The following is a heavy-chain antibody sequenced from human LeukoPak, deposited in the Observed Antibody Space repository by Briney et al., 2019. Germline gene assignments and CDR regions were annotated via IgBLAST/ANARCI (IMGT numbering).Heavy chain of an antibody. J-gene: IGHJ5*02. CDR1: GGSMSSTTDS. CDR2: IYYSGST. CDR3: ARADYHGSGSYKPFDP. Sequence: PSETLSLTCTVSGGSMSSTTDSWGWIRQPPGKGLEWIGSIYYSGSTYYNPSLKSRVILSVDTSKNQFSLKLSSVTAADTAVYSCARADYHGSGSYKPFDPWGQGTLVTVSS. V-gene: IGHV4-39*01. D-gene: IGHD3-10*01.